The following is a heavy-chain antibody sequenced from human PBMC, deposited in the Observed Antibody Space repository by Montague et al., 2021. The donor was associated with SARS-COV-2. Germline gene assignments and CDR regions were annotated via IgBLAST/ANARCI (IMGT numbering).Heavy chain of an antibody. J-gene: IGHJ4*02. CDR1: GGSINSITYY. CDR3: ARVLGKVTDS. D-gene: IGHD3-16*01. CDR2: IYSGGYN. V-gene: IGHV4-61*02. Sequence: TLSLTCTVSGGSINSITYYWSWLRQPAGKGLEWIGRIYSGGYNNYNPSLKSRVTMSMDTSKNQFFLNLTSLTAADTAVYYCARVLGKVTDSWGQGTLVTVSS.